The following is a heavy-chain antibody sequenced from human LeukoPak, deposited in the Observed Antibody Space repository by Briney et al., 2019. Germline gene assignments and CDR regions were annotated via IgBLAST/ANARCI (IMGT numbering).Heavy chain of an antibody. CDR2: IYHSGST. Sequence: SGTLSLTCAVSGGSISSSNWWSWVRQPPGKGLEWIGEIYHSGSTNYNPSLKSRVTISVDTSKNQFSLNLRSVTSADTAVYFCTRVSIHGDSDYWGQGTLVTVSS. V-gene: IGHV4-4*02. CDR3: TRVSIHGDSDY. CDR1: GGSISSSNW. J-gene: IGHJ4*02.